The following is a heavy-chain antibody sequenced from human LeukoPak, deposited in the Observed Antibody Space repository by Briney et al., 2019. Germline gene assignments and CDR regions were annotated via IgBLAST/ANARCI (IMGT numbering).Heavy chain of an antibody. CDR1: GGSFSGYY. V-gene: IGHV4-34*01. Sequence: PSETLSLTCAVSGGSFSGYYWSWIRQPPGKGLEWIGEIHHGGSTNHDPSLKSRVTMSVDTSKIQFSLKLTSVTAADTAVYYCARGGDFFSDYWGQGTLVTVSS. J-gene: IGHJ4*02. CDR3: ARGGDFFSDY. D-gene: IGHD3-3*01. CDR2: IHHGGST.